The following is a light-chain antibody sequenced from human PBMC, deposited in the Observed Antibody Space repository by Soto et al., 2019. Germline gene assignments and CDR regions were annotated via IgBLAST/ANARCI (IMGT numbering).Light chain of an antibody. Sequence: DIQMTESPCTRSVSGGDRRSIAFPASQTISSWLARYQQKPGKAPKLLIYKASTLKSGVPSRFSVSGSGTEFTLTISSLQPDDFATYYCQQYNNYPRTFGQGTKVDIK. V-gene: IGKV1-5*03. CDR3: QQYNNYPRT. J-gene: IGKJ1*01. CDR1: QTISSW. CDR2: KAS.